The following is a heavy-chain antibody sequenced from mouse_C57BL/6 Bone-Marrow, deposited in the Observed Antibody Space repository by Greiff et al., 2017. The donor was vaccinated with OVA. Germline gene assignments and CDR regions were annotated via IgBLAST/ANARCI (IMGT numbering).Heavy chain of an antibody. D-gene: IGHD1-1*01. J-gene: IGHJ3*01. CDR1: GFNIKNTY. Sequence: VQLQQSVAELVRPGASVKLSCTASGFNIKNTYMHWVKQRPEQGLEWIGRIDPANGNTKYAPKFQGKATITADTSSNTAYLQLSSLTSEDTALYYCASDYYGSSPWFAYWGQGTRVTVSA. V-gene: IGHV14-3*01. CDR3: ASDYYGSSPWFAY. CDR2: IDPANGNT.